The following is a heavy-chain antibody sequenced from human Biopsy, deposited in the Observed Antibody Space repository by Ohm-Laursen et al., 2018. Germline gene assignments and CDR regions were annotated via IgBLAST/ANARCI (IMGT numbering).Heavy chain of an antibody. CDR2: IWYDGNNK. CDR3: AREPVGANYVDY. CDR1: GFTFRSYG. J-gene: IGHJ4*02. D-gene: IGHD1-26*01. Sequence: SLSLSRSASGFTFRSYGMHWVRQAPGKGLEGVAFIWYDGNNKYYADFVKGRFTISRDNSENTLYLQMNSLRDEDTAVYYCAREPVGANYVDYWGQGTLVTVSS. V-gene: IGHV3-33*01.